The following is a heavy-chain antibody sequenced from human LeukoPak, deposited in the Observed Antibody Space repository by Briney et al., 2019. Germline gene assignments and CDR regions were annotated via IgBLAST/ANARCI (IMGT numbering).Heavy chain of an antibody. CDR1: GFTFSSYS. J-gene: IGHJ4*02. CDR2: ISSSSSYI. Sequence: GGSLRLSCAASGFTFSSYSMNWVRQAPGKGLEWVSSISSSSSYIYYADSVKGRFTISRDNAKNSLYLQMNSLRAEDTAVYYCARARGYCSSTSCYGGLDYWGQGTLVTVSS. V-gene: IGHV3-21*01. D-gene: IGHD2-2*01. CDR3: ARARGYCSSTSCYGGLDY.